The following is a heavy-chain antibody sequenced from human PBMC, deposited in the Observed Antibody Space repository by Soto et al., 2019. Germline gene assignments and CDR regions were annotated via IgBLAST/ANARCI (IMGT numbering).Heavy chain of an antibody. J-gene: IGHJ6*01. D-gene: IGHD3-3*01. CDR1: GGSIVSYD. Sequence: LVSQPVPGTVSGGSIVSYDGSWIRQTPGKGLEWIGYIYYSGSTNYNPSLKSRVTISVDTSKNQFSLKLSSVTAADTAVYYCASVYYDFRSGYYYYGMDVWGQAPTVSVSS. CDR3: ASVYYDFRSGYYYYGMDV. V-gene: IGHV4-59*01. CDR2: IYYSGST.